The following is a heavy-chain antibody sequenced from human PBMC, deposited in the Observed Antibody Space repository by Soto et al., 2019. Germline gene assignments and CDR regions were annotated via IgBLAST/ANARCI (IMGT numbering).Heavy chain of an antibody. Sequence: QVQLVQSGAEVKKPGASVKVSCKASGYTFTSYDINWVRQATGQGLEWMGWMNPNSGNTGYAQKFQGRVTMTRNTSLSTAYMELSSLRSEDTAVYYCAIMVRGVSGVDFDYWGQGTLVTVSS. V-gene: IGHV1-8*01. J-gene: IGHJ4*02. D-gene: IGHD3-10*01. CDR3: AIMVRGVSGVDFDY. CDR2: MNPNSGNT. CDR1: GYTFTSYD.